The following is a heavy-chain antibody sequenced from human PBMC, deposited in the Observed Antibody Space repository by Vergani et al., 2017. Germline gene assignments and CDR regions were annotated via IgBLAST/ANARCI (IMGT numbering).Heavy chain of an antibody. CDR1: GFSFNTYG. Sequence: VQLVESGGGLVKRGGSLRLSCAASGFSFNTYGAHWVRQAPGKGLEWVAFIGYDGRIKYNVDSVKGRFTISRDTSKKTLSLQMRSLRADDTAVYYCAKXGRENSDYGYFDYWGQGTLVTVSS. CDR2: IGYDGRIK. CDR3: AKXGRENSDYGYFDY. V-gene: IGHV3-30*02. D-gene: IGHD4-17*01. J-gene: IGHJ4*02.